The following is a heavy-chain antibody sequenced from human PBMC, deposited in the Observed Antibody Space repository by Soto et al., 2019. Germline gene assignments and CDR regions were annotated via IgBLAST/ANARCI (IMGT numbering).Heavy chain of an antibody. V-gene: IGHV5-10-1*01. J-gene: IGHJ6*02. CDR3: ARIAAAGTYYYYYGMDV. CDR2: IDPSDSYS. CDR1: GYNFTTFW. D-gene: IGHD6-13*01. Sequence: GESLKISCKASGYNFTTFWISWMRQVPGKGLEWMGRIDPSDSYSNYSPSFQGHITISADKSINTAYLHFSNLKASDTAVYYCARIAAAGTYYYYYGMDVWGQGTTVTVSS.